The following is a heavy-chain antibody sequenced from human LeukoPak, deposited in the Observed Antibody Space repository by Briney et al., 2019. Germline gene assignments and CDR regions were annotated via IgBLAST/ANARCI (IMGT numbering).Heavy chain of an antibody. J-gene: IGHJ4*02. CDR3: ARGHSYYDNSGYSGIDY. D-gene: IGHD3-22*01. V-gene: IGHV4-61*05. CDR1: GGSISTSNYY. CDR2: IYYSGTT. Sequence: SETLSLTCTVSGGSISTSNYYWGWIRQPPGKGLEWIGYIYYSGTTNYNPSLKSRVTISVDTSKNQFSLKLSSVTAADTAVYYCARGHSYYDNSGYSGIDYWGQGTLITVSS.